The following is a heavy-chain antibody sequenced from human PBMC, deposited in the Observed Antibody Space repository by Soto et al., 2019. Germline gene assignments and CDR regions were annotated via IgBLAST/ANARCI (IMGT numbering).Heavy chain of an antibody. CDR3: TTSVTGTPRAIDY. CDR1: GFTFSGAW. V-gene: IGHV3-15*01. Sequence: EVHLVESGGGPVKPGGSLRISCAASGFTFSGAWMSWVRQAPGKGLEWVGRIKSKFDGGRIDYAASVKGRFSISRDDSTNTLMRQMNSITAEDISAYFCTTSVTGTPRAIDYWGQGTLATVSS. CDR2: IKSKFDGGRI. D-gene: IGHD1-7*01. J-gene: IGHJ4*02.